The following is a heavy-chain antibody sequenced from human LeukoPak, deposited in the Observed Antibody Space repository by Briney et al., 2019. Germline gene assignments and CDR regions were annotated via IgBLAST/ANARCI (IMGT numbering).Heavy chain of an antibody. Sequence: ATLSLTSAVSGGSFSGYYRSWARPPPGKGLEWSGVSNHSGSTNYNPSLKSRVTISVDKSKNQFCLKLSSVTAAETAVYYCAMHIVAPAAKKKNCFDPWGQAT. CDR2: SNHSGST. J-gene: IGHJ5*02. D-gene: IGHD2-2*01. CDR3: AMHIVAPAAKKKNCFDP. CDR1: GGSFSGYY. V-gene: IGHV4-34*01.